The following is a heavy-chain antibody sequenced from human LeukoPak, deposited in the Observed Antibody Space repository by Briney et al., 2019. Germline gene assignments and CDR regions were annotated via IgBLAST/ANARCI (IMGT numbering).Heavy chain of an antibody. CDR2: IYHSGST. J-gene: IGHJ4*02. Sequence: SETLSLTCTVSGYSISSGYYWGWIRQPPGKGLEWIGSIYHSGSTYYNPSLKSRVTISVDTSKNQFSLKLSTVTAADTAVYYCAREIVGYSSGWFDYWGQGTLVTVSS. CDR1: GYSISSGYY. CDR3: AREIVGYSSGWFDY. D-gene: IGHD6-19*01. V-gene: IGHV4-38-2*02.